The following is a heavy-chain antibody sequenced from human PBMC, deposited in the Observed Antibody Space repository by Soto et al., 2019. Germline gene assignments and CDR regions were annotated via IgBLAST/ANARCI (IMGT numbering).Heavy chain of an antibody. J-gene: IGHJ4*02. Sequence: ESGGGVVQPGRSLRLSCAASGFTFSSYGMHWVRQAPGKGLEWVAVISYDGSNKYYADSVKGRFTISRDNSKNTLYLQMNSLRAEDTAVYYCAKGLYDFWSGYDYWGQGTLVTVSS. CDR3: AKGLYDFWSGYDY. D-gene: IGHD3-3*01. CDR1: GFTFSSYG. V-gene: IGHV3-30*18. CDR2: ISYDGSNK.